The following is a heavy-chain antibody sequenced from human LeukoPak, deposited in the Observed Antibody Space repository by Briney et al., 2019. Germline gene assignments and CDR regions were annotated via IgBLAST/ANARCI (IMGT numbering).Heavy chain of an antibody. D-gene: IGHD3-10*01. Sequence: ASVKVSCKASGGTFSSYAISWVRQAPGQGLEWMGWINPNSGGTNYAQKFQGWVTMTRDTSISTAYMELSRLRSDDTAVYYCARGTGSGSPYYYYGMDVWGQGTTVTVSS. J-gene: IGHJ6*02. V-gene: IGHV1-2*04. CDR3: ARGTGSGSPYYYYGMDV. CDR2: INPNSGGT. CDR1: GGTFSSYA.